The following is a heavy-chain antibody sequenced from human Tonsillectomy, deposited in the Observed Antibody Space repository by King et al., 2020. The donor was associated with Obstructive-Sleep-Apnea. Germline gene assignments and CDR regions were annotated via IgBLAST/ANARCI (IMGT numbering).Heavy chain of an antibody. J-gene: IGHJ6*02. V-gene: IGHV1-18*04. CDR2: ISAYNGNT. CDR3: ARGTDSTGYSSGWYGGYYYYYGMDV. D-gene: IGHD6-19*01. CDR1: GYTFTSYG. Sequence: QLVQSGAEVKKPGASVKVSCKASGYTFTSYGISWVRQAPGQGLEWMGWISAYNGNTNYEQKLQGRVTMTTDTSPSTAYMELGSLRADDTVVYYCARGTDSTGYSSGWYGGYYYYYGMDVWGQGTTVTVSS.